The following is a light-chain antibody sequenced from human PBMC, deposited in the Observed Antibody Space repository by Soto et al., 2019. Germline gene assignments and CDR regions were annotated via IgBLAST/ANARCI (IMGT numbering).Light chain of an antibody. J-gene: IGLJ2*01. CDR1: SSNIGNNY. CDR3: GAWDSSLSVVV. CDR2: END. V-gene: IGLV1-51*02. Sequence: QAVVTQPPSVSAAPGQKVTISCSGSSSNIGNNYVSWYQQLPGTAPKVLIYENDKRPSEIPDRFSGSKSATSATLGITGLQTGDEAEYYCGAWDSSLSVVVFGGGTKLTVL.